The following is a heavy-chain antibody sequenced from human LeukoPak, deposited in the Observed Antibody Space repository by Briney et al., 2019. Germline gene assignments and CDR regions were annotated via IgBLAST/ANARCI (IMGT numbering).Heavy chain of an antibody. CDR3: TVAYCGSDCYSGY. Sequence: GGSLRLSCAASGFTFSGSAIHWVRQASGKGLEWVGRIRGKVYSYATAYAASVKGRFTISRDDSKNTAYLQMNSLKIEDTAVYYCTVAYCGSDCYSGYWGQGTLVTVSS. V-gene: IGHV3-73*01. CDR1: GFTFSGSA. D-gene: IGHD2-21*02. J-gene: IGHJ4*02. CDR2: IRGKVYSYAT.